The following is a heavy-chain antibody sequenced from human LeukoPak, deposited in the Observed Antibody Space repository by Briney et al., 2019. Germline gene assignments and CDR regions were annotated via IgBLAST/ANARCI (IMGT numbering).Heavy chain of an antibody. V-gene: IGHV1-69*06. CDR1: GGTFSSYA. D-gene: IGHD2-15*01. CDR3: ARSREGYCSGGSCYSLDY. CDR2: IIPIFGTA. Sequence: SVKVSCKASGGTFSSYAISWVRQAPGQGLEWMGGIIPIFGTANYAQKFQGRVTITADKSTSTAYMELSSLRSEETAAYYCARSREGYCSGGSCYSLDYWGQGTLVTVSS. J-gene: IGHJ4*02.